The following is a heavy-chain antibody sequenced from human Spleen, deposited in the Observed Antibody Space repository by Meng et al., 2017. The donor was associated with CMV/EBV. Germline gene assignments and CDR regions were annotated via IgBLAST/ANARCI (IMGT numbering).Heavy chain of an antibody. V-gene: IGHV1-18*01. Sequence: ASVKVSCKAYGYTFSSYVLSWVRQAPGQGLEWMGWISDFNVNTNYAQKVQGRVTLTTDTSTNTVYMELRSLRSDDTAVYYCARNSVGMDVWGQGTTVTVSS. CDR2: ISDFNVNT. CDR1: GYTFSSYV. J-gene: IGHJ6*02. CDR3: ARNSVGMDV.